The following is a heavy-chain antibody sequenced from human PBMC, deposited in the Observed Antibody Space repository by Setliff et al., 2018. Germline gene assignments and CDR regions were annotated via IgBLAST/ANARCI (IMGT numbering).Heavy chain of an antibody. V-gene: IGHV1-2*04. J-gene: IGHJ6*02. D-gene: IGHD1-26*01. CDR2: INPNSGGT. Sequence: ASVKVSCKASGYTFTGYYMHWVRQAPGQGLEWMGWINPNSGGTNYAQKFQGWVTMTRDTSISTAYMELSRLRSDDTAVYYCARDRVSGSSYYYYGMDVWGQGTTVTVS. CDR3: ARDRVSGSSYYYYGMDV. CDR1: GYTFTGYY.